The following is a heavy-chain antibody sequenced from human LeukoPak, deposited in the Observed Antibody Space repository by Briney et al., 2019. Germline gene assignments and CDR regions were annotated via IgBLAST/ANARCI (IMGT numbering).Heavy chain of an antibody. V-gene: IGHV4-38-2*02. CDR2: IYHSGST. CDR1: GYSISSGYY. D-gene: IGHD5-12*01. J-gene: IGHJ4*02. CDR3: ARGDSGYLHYFDY. Sequence: SETLSLTCTVSGYSISSGYYWGWIRQPPGKGLEWIGSIYHSGSTYYNPSLKSRVTISVDTSKNQFSLKLSSVTAADTAVYYCARGDSGYLHYFDYWGQGTLVTVSS.